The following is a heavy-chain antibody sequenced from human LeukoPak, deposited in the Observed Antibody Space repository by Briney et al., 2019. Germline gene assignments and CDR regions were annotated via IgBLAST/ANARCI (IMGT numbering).Heavy chain of an antibody. CDR1: GYTFTSYG. J-gene: IGHJ4*02. CDR3: ARVRHCSSTSCYPYYFDY. Sequence: ASVKVSCKASGYTFTSYGISWVRQAPGQGLEWMGWISAYNGNTNYAQKLQGRVTMTTDTSTSTAYMELSRLRSDDTAVYYCARVRHCSSTSCYPYYFDYWSQGTLVTVSS. CDR2: ISAYNGNT. D-gene: IGHD2-2*01. V-gene: IGHV1-18*01.